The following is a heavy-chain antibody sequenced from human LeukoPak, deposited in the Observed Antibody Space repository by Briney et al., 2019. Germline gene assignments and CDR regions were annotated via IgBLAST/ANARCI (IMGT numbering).Heavy chain of an antibody. J-gene: IGHJ5*02. CDR2: ISSSSSTI. CDR1: AFTFSDYS. V-gene: IGHV3-48*01. CDR3: AKIGDNTAGFDP. D-gene: IGHD5-18*01. Sequence: GGSLRLSCAASAFTFSDYSMNWVRQAPGKGLEWVSYISSSSSTIFYAESVKGRFTISRDNAKNSLYLQMNSLRVEGTAVYYCAKIGDNTAGFDPWGQGTLVTVSS.